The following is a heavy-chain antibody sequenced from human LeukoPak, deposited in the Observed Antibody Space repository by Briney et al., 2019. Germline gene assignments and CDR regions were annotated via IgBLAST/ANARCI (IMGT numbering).Heavy chain of an antibody. J-gene: IGHJ4*02. Sequence: PSETLSLTCTVSGGSISSGGYYWSWIRQHPGKGLEWIGYIYYSGSTYYNPSLKSQVTISVDRSKRQFSLNLTSVTAADTAVYYCVRNGYYSVDYWGQGTLVTVSS. CDR1: GGSISSGGYY. V-gene: IGHV4-31*01. CDR2: IYYSGST. CDR3: VRNGYYSVDY. D-gene: IGHD3-10*01.